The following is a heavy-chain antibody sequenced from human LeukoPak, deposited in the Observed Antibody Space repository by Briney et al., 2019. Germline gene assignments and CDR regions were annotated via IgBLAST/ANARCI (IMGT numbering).Heavy chain of an antibody. J-gene: IGHJ4*02. CDR1: GGSISSYY. D-gene: IGHD4-17*01. V-gene: IGHV4-59*12. CDR3: ARDRWATVTTAGPWGYFDY. CDR2: IYYSGST. Sequence: SETLSLTCTVSGGSISSYYWSWIRQPPGKGLEWIGYIYYSGSTYYNPSLKSRVTISVDTSKNQFSLKLSSVTAADTAVYYCARDRWATVTTAGPWGYFDYWGQGTLVTVSS.